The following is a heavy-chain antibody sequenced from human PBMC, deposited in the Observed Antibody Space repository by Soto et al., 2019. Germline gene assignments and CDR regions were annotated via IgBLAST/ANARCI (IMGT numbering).Heavy chain of an antibody. CDR2: MSIGYEKT. CDR1: GFTFSAYS. D-gene: IGHD5-18*01. J-gene: IGHJ4*02. V-gene: IGHV3-23*01. CDR3: VRWGGYGDL. Sequence: EVQVLESGGGLVQPGGSLRLSCVASGFTFSAYSMAWVRQAPEKGLEWVSGMSIGYEKTFYADSVQGRFTVSRDSSQNTVDLQMNGLTVEYTAKYYCVRWGGYGDLWGQGTLVTVSS.